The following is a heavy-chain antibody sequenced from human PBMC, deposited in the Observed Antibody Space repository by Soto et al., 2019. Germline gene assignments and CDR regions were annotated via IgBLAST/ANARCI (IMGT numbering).Heavy chain of an antibody. V-gene: IGHV3-23*01. CDR2: MSGSDGRT. CDR1: GFTFSSYA. CDR3: TKHLRDGYGGGAFDL. J-gene: IGHJ2*01. D-gene: IGHD5-12*01. Sequence: EVQLLESGGGLVQPGGSLRLSCAASGFTFSSYAMTWVRQAPGKGLEWVSAMSGSDGRTYYADSVKGRFTISRDKSKNMVYLQMSSLRAEDTAVYYCTKHLRDGYGGGAFDLWGRGTLVTVSP.